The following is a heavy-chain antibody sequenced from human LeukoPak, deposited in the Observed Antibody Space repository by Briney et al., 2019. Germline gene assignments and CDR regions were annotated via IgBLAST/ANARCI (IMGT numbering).Heavy chain of an antibody. CDR3: AREMYCRGGSCYSVWFDP. Sequence: ASVKVSCKASGYTFTSYGISWVRQAPGQGLEWMGWISAYNGNTNYAQKLQGRVTMTTDTSTSTAYMELRSLRSDDTAVYYCAREMYCRGGSCYSVWFDPWGQGTLVTVSS. CDR2: ISAYNGNT. V-gene: IGHV1-18*01. J-gene: IGHJ5*02. D-gene: IGHD2-15*01. CDR1: GYTFTSYG.